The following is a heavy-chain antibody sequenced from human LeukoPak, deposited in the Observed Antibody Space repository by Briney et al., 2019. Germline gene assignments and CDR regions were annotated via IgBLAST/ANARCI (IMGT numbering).Heavy chain of an antibody. CDR1: GYTFTGYY. CDR3: ARQATVGYSGYERWFDP. J-gene: IGHJ5*02. V-gene: IGHV1-2*04. D-gene: IGHD5-12*01. CDR2: INPNSGGT. Sequence: GASVKVSCKASGYTFTGYYMHWVRQAPGQGLEWMGWINPNSGGTNYAQKFQGWVTMTRDTSISTAYMELSRLRSDDTAVYYCARQATVGYSGYERWFDPWGQGTLITVSS.